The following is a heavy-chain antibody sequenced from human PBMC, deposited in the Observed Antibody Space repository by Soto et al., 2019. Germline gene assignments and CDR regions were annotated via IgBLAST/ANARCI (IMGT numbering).Heavy chain of an antibody. CDR1: GFTFSSYG. CDR3: AKDHYDTLTGYYGPDY. V-gene: IGHV3-30*18. CDR2: ISYDGSNK. D-gene: IGHD3-9*01. Sequence: QVQLVESGGGVVQPGRSLRLSCAASGFTFSSYGIHWVRQAPGKGLEWVAVISYDGSNKYYADSVKGRFTISRDNSKNXLYLQMNSPRAEDTAVYYCAKDHYDTLTGYYGPDYWGQGTLVTVSS. J-gene: IGHJ4*02.